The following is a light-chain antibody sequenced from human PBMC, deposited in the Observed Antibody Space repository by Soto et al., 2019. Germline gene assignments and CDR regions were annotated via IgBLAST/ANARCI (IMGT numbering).Light chain of an antibody. CDR2: DTS. CDR1: QSVSRS. V-gene: IGKV3-15*01. Sequence: EIVGTKYPATLSISPGEIVNLSCRASQSVSRSLAWYQQRPGQAPRLLIYDTSTRADVISARFSGSGPGTEFTLTIRSLQSEDFAFYCALQHIDWPPGPFRQGTGVEIK. J-gene: IGKJ1*01. CDR3: LQHIDWPPGP.